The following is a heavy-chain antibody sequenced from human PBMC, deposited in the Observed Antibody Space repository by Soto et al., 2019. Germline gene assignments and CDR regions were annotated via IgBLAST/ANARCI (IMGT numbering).Heavy chain of an antibody. Sequence: SETLSLTCTVSGGSISSYYWSWIRQPPGKGLEWIGYIYYSGSTNYNPSLKSRVTISVDTSKNQFSLKLSSVTAADTAVYYCVRDHSPSSGPIDPWGQGTLVTVSS. D-gene: IGHD6-6*01. CDR1: GGSISSYY. V-gene: IGHV4-59*01. CDR2: IYYSGST. CDR3: VRDHSPSSGPIDP. J-gene: IGHJ5*02.